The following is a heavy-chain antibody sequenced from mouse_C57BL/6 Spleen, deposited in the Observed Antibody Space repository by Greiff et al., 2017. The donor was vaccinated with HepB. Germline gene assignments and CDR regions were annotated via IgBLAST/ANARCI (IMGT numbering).Heavy chain of an antibody. CDR3: ASGVYYVQPGFDY. CDR2: IYPGDGDT. J-gene: IGHJ2*01. Sequence: QVQLQQSGPGLVKPGASVKISCKASGYAFSSSGMNWVKQRPGTGLEWIGRIYPGDGDTNYNGKFKGKATLTADNSYSTSYMQLSSLTSEDSAVYFCASGVYYVQPGFDYWGQGTTLTVSS. V-gene: IGHV1-82*01. CDR1: GYAFSSSG. D-gene: IGHD1-1*02.